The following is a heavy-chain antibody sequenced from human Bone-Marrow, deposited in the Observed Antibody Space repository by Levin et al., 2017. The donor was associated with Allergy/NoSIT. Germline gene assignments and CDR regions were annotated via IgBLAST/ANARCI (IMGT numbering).Heavy chain of an antibody. CDR3: ARDRSYGDGLDF. CDR1: GYTFTDYY. D-gene: IGHD6-6*01. CDR2: ISPTNGAT. Sequence: ASVKVSCKASGYTFTDYYLHWVRQAPGQGLEWMGWISPTNGATNYTQNFQGRVTMARDTSISTAYMELSGLRSDDTAVYYCARDRSYGDGLDFWGPGTMVTVSS. V-gene: IGHV1-2*02. J-gene: IGHJ3*01.